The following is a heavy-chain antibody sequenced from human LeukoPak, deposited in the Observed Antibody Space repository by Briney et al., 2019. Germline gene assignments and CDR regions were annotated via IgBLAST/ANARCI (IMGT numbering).Heavy chain of an antibody. V-gene: IGHV3-9*01. CDR3: ARDVWRRAFYYAMDV. Sequence: GGSLRLSCVASRFTFDDHAMHWVRQAPGKGLEWVSSISGYSGNIGYADSVKGRFSISRDNAKNTLYLEMNSLRTDDTALYFCARDVWRRAFYYAMDVWGLGTTVAVSS. D-gene: IGHD2-21*01. CDR1: RFTFDDHA. CDR2: ISGYSGNI. J-gene: IGHJ6*01.